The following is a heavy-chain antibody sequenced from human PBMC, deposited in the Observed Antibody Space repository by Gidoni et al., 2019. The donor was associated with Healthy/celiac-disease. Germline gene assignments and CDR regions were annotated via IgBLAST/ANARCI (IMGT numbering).Heavy chain of an antibody. Sequence: QVQLVQSGAEVKQPGSSVKVSCKASGGTFSSYAISWVRQAPGQGLEWMGGIIPIFGTANYAQKFQGRVTITADESTSTAYMELSSLRSEDTAVYYCFKDYDSSGYSYGMDVGGQGTTVTVSS. D-gene: IGHD3-22*01. CDR1: GGTFSSYA. J-gene: IGHJ6*02. CDR3: FKDYDSSGYSYGMDV. CDR2: IIPIFGTA. V-gene: IGHV1-69*01.